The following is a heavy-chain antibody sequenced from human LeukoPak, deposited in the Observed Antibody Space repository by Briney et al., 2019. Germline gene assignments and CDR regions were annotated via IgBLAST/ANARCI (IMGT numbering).Heavy chain of an antibody. J-gene: IGHJ4*02. CDR3: ARQGDTGSWYFDY. Sequence: PGRSLRLSCAVSGFTFTYYAMHWVRQAPGKGLEWVAVISHDGSNQQYADSVRGQVTISRDNSKSTLYLQMASLRAGDTAVYYRARQGDTGSWYFDYWGQGTLVTVSS. V-gene: IGHV3-30-3*01. CDR2: ISHDGSNQ. CDR1: GFTFTYYA. D-gene: IGHD2-21*02.